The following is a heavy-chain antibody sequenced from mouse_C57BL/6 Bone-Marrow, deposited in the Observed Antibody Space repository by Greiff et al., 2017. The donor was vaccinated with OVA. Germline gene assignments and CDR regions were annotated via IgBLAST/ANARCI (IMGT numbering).Heavy chain of an antibody. CDR2: ISSGGDYI. V-gene: IGHV5-9-1*02. CDR1: GFTFSSYA. CDR3: TRASPKLLLFAY. Sequence: EVKLMESGAGLVKPGGSLKLSCAASGFTFSSYAMSWVRQTPEKRLEWVAYISSGGDYIYYADTVKGRFTISRDNARNTLYLQMSSLKSEDTAMYYCTRASPKLLLFAYWGQGTLVTVSA. J-gene: IGHJ3*01. D-gene: IGHD1-1*01.